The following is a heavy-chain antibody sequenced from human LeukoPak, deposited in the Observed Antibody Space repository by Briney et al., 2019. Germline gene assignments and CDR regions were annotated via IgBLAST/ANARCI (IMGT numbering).Heavy chain of an antibody. Sequence: GGSLRLSCAASGFTTSDNYITWVRQAPGKGLQWVSTIYSGGRTNYADSVKGRFSISRDNSNDTVYLQLNSLRSEDTAVYFCARVPFTASLGDYFDYWGQGALVTVSS. CDR2: IYSGGRT. J-gene: IGHJ4*02. CDR1: GFTTSDNY. D-gene: IGHD3-16*01. V-gene: IGHV3-66*01. CDR3: ARVPFTASLGDYFDY.